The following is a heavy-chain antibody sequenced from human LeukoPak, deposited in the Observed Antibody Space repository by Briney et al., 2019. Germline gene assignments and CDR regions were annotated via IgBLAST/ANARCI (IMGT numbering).Heavy chain of an antibody. J-gene: IGHJ4*02. Sequence: SETLSLTCTVSGYSISSGYYWGWIRQPPGKGLEWIGSIYHSGSTYYNPSLKSRVTISVDTSKNQFSLKLSSVTAADTAVYYCARAGSSSPPVNFDYWGQGTLVTVSS. CDR2: IYHSGST. CDR1: GYSISSGYY. CDR3: ARAGSSSPPVNFDY. V-gene: IGHV4-38-2*02. D-gene: IGHD6-13*01.